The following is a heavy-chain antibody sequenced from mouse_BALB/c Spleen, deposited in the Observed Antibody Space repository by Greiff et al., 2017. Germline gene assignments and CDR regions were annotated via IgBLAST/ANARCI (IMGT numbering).Heavy chain of an antibody. Sequence: EVTPQESGPALVNPSQSLSLTCTVTGYSITSGYSWPWIRQFPGNTLVLLGYIHDSGSTNYNPSLKSRISITRDTSKNQFFLQLNSVTTEDTATYYCAKKERAMDYWGQGTSVTVSA. CDR3: AKKERAMDY. V-gene: IGHV3-1*02. CDR1: GYSITSGYS. D-gene: IGHD6-2*01. J-gene: IGHJ4*01. CDR2: IHDSGST.